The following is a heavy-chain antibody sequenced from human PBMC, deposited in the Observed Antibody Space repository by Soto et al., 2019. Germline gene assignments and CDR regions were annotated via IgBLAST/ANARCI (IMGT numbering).Heavy chain of an antibody. CDR1: GFTFSSYG. CDR3: ARAGFGDDRGGCWLDLLGV. Sequence: PVGSLRLSCAASGFTFSSYGMHWFRQAPGKGLEWVAGIWYDRSNKYYADSVKGRFTISRDNSKNTLYLQMNSLRAEDTAVYYCARAGFGDDRGGCWLDLLGVWALGTAVTV. D-gene: IGHD3-22*01. V-gene: IGHV3-33*01. CDR2: IWYDRSNK. J-gene: IGHJ6*02.